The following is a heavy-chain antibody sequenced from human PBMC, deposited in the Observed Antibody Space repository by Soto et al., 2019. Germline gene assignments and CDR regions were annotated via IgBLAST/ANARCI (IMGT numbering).Heavy chain of an antibody. D-gene: IGHD3-16*01. J-gene: IGHJ6*03. CDR2: MDPKNGDT. V-gene: IGHV1-8*01. CDR3: ARETTVGVSDLVTGSQGDDHYMAL. Sequence: QVRLVQSGAEVMKPGASMRVSCKASGNFFLAYNFNWVRQVPGQGLEWMGWMDPKNGDTDYSQKFQGRVSMTRNLSVSAAYLELRRLRPDDTAVYYSARETTVGVSDLVTGSQGDDHYMALGSQGTTDIVSS. CDR1: GNFFLAYN.